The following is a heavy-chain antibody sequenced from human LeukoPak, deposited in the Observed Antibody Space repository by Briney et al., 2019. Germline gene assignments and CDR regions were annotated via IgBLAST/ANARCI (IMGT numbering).Heavy chain of an antibody. J-gene: IGHJ4*02. Sequence: EAGGSLRLSCAASGFTFSSYAMSWVRQAPGKGLEWVSIISGSDGHIYYADSVKGRFTISRDNSKNTLYLQMNSLRAEDTAVYYCARDHDAFWGQGALVTVSS. CDR3: ARDHDAF. CDR1: GFTFSSYA. D-gene: IGHD2-2*01. CDR2: ISGSDGHI. V-gene: IGHV3-23*01.